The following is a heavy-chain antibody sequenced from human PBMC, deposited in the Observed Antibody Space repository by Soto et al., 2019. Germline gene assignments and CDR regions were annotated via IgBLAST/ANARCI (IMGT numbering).Heavy chain of an antibody. CDR3: AREGGDLLSHFDS. D-gene: IGHD3-10*01. CDR2: IILVFGTT. CDR1: GGTFDSHS. J-gene: IGHJ4*02. Sequence: QVQLVQSAAEVKKPGSSVKVSCKASGGTFDSHSISWVRQAPGQGLEWMGGIILVFGTTNYAQRFQGRVTITADESTRTAYMELSSLRSEDTAVYYCAREGGDLLSHFDSWGQGTRVIVSS. V-gene: IGHV1-69*01.